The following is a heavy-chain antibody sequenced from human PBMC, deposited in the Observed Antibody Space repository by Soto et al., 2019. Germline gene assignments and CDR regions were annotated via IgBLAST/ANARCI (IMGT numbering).Heavy chain of an antibody. CDR1: GYSFAGYW. CDR2: IDPSDSQT. V-gene: IGHV5-10-1*01. D-gene: IGHD5-12*01. Sequence: GESLKISCKGSGYSFAGYWITWVRQKPGKGLEWMGRIDPSDSQTYYSPSFRGHVTISVTKSITTVFLQWSSLSASDTAMYYCARQIYDSDSGPNFQYYFDSWGQGTPVTVSS. CDR3: ARQIYDSDSGPNFQYYFDS. J-gene: IGHJ4*02.